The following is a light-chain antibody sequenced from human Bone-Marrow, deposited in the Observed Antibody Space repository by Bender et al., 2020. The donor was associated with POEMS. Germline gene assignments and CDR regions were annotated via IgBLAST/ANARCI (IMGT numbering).Light chain of an antibody. J-gene: IGLJ3*02. CDR1: SSDVGSYNL. Sequence: QSALTQPASVSGSPGQSITISCTGSSSDVGSYNLVSWYQHHPGKAPKLLIYEEIKRPSGVSNRFSGSKSGNTASLTISGLQAEDEADYYCLSADDSGTYEVFGGGTLLTVL. V-gene: IGLV2-23*01. CDR3: LSADDSGTYEV. CDR2: EEI.